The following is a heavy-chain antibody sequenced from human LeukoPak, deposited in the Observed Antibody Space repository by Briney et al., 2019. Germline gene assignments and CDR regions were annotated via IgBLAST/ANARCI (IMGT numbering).Heavy chain of an antibody. CDR3: AGDDGYYYGSGSYSSLDY. J-gene: IGHJ4*02. V-gene: IGHV3-66*01. CDR2: IYSGGST. Sequence: GGSLRLSCAASGFTVSSNYMSWVRQAPGKGLEWVSVIYSGGSTCYADSVKGRFTISRDNSKNTLYLQMNSLRAEDTAVYYCAGDDGYYYGSGSYSSLDYWGQGTLVTVSS. D-gene: IGHD3-10*01. CDR1: GFTVSSNY.